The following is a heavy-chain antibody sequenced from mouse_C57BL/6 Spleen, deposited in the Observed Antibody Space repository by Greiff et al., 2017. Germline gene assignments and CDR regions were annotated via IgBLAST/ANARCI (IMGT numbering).Heavy chain of an antibody. CDR2: IDPSDSET. V-gene: IGHV1-52*01. J-gene: IGHJ3*01. CDR1: GYTFTSYW. D-gene: IGHD3-2*02. Sequence: QVQLQQPGAELVRPGSSVKLSCKASGYTFTSYWMHWVKQRPIQGLEWIGNIDPSDSETHYNQKFKDKATLTVDKSSSTAYMQLSSLTSEDSAVYYGARTGDSSGYKEFAYWGQGTLVTVSA. CDR3: ARTGDSSGYKEFAY.